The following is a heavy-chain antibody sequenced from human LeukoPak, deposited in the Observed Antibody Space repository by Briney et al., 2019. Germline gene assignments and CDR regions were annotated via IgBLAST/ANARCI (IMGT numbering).Heavy chain of an antibody. Sequence: ASVKVSCKASGYTFTTYAMHWVRQAPGQRLEWMGWINAGNGNTKYSQKFQGRVTITRDTSASTAYMELSSLRSEDTAVYYRARTYCSSTSCYNVDRWGQGTLVTVSS. CDR1: GYTFTTYA. CDR2: INAGNGNT. CDR3: ARTYCSSTSCYNVDR. J-gene: IGHJ4*02. D-gene: IGHD2-2*02. V-gene: IGHV1-3*01.